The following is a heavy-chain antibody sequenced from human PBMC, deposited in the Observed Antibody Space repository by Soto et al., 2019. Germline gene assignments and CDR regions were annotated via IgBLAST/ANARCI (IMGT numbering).Heavy chain of an antibody. D-gene: IGHD3-10*01. CDR2: IVPLFGST. Sequence: QEQLVQSGAEVRKPGSSVKVSCKASGGAFNSKAIAWVRQAPGQGLEWMGGIVPLFGSTDYAQRFQGRLTITADEFTDTVYMELRSLRPEDTAVYFCATLGERSWFDPWGQGTLVTVSS. J-gene: IGHJ5*02. V-gene: IGHV1-69*01. CDR3: ATLGERSWFDP. CDR1: GGAFNSKA.